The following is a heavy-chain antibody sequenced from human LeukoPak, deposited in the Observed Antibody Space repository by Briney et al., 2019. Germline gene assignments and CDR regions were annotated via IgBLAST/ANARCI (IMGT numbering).Heavy chain of an antibody. CDR1: GFAFSSYA. J-gene: IGHJ4*02. CDR3: AKGYYYDSSGYYSPVDY. CDR2: ISGSGGKT. Sequence: PGGSLRLSCAASGFAFSSYAMNWVRQAPGKGLEWVSCISGSGGKTYYVDSVKGRFTISRDNSENTLYLQMNGLRAEDTAVYYCAKGYYYDSSGYYSPVDYWGQGTLVTVSS. V-gene: IGHV3-23*01. D-gene: IGHD3-22*01.